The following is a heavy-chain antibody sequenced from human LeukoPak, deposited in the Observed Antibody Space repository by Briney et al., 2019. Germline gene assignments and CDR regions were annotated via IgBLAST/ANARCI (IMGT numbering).Heavy chain of an antibody. V-gene: IGHV3-9*03. J-gene: IGHJ4*02. CDR1: GFTFDDYA. CDR3: AKDPYDILTGVDY. CDR2: ISWNSGSI. Sequence: GGSLRLSCAASGFTFDDYAMHWVRHAPGKGLEWVSGISWNSGSIGYADSVKGRFTISRDNAKNSLYLQMNSLRAEDMTLYYCAKDPYDILTGVDYWGQGTLVTVSS. D-gene: IGHD3-9*01.